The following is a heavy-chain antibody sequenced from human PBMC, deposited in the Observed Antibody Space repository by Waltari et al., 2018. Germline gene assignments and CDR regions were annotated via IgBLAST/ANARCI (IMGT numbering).Heavy chain of an antibody. CDR1: GYTFTAYS. V-gene: IGHV1-2*02. J-gene: IGHJ4*02. D-gene: IGHD4-4*01. CDR3: AREGSHLTTVNDY. Sequence: QEHLVQSGAEVKKPGASVRVSCKASGYTFTAYSLHWVRQAPGQGLEWMGWINPRSGEKKYEQKFHGRVTMTRDTSINTAYMELSSLLFDDTAGYYCAREGSHLTTVNDYWGQGTLVIVSS. CDR2: INPRSGEK.